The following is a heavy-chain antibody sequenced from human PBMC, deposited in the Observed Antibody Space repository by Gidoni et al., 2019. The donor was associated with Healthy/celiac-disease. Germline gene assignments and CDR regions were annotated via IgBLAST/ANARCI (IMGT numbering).Heavy chain of an antibody. D-gene: IGHD3-9*01. J-gene: IGHJ4*02. CDR2: IYSGGST. CDR1: GFTVSSNY. V-gene: IGHV3-53*01. Sequence: EVQLVESGGGLIQPGGSLRLSCAASGFTVSSNYMSWVRQAPGKGLEWVSVIYSGGSTYYADSVKGRFTISRDNSKNTLYLQMNSLRAEDTAVYYCAREQKYFAVRGEREGHFDYWGQGTLVTVSS. CDR3: AREQKYFAVRGEREGHFDY.